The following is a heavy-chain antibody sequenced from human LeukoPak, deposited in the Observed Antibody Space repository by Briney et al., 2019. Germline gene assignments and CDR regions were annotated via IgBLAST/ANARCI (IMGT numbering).Heavy chain of an antibody. Sequence: SETLSLTCTVSGGSISSYYWSWIRQPAGKGLEWIGRIYTSGSTNYNPSLKSRVTMSVDTSKNQFSLKLSSVTAADTAVYYCARANVGVVVAATIYYYYYCMDVWGKGTTVTVSS. CDR1: GGSISSYY. D-gene: IGHD2-15*01. V-gene: IGHV4-4*07. CDR2: IYTSGST. J-gene: IGHJ6*03. CDR3: ARANVGVVVAATIYYYYYCMDV.